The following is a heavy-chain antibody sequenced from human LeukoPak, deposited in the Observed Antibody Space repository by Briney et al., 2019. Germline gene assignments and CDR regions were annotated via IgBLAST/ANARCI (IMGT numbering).Heavy chain of an antibody. D-gene: IGHD5-18*01. CDR2: ISISVGNT. CDR3: AKASGYTYEYPFDF. Sequence: GGSLRLSCAASGFTFSSYAMSWVRQAPGKGLERVSTISISVGNTYYADSVKGRFTISRGNSKNTLYLQINSLRAEDSAAYFCAKASGYTYEYPFDFWGQGTLVTVSS. V-gene: IGHV3-23*01. CDR1: GFTFSSYA. J-gene: IGHJ4*02.